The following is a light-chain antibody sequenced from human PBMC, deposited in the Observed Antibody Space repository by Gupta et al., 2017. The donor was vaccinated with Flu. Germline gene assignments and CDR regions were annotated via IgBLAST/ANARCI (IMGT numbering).Light chain of an antibody. V-gene: IGKV2-30*02. CDR1: QSLGHSDGTTY. J-gene: IGKJ2*01. Sequence: DVVMTQSPLSLPVTLGQAASNSCKSSQSLGHSDGTTYLDWFLQRPGQAPRRLIYKVSNRDAGVTDRFSGSGYGNDXPLRISXGEEEDFGVYYFRQTTHWPPFTFGXGTKLEIK. CDR3: RQTTHWPPFT. CDR2: KVS.